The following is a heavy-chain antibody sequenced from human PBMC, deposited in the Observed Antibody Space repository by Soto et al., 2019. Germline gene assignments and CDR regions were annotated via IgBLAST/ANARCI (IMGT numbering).Heavy chain of an antibody. CDR1: CYTFTNYP. D-gene: IGHD6-19*01. CDR3: GRESSGSGWSFDF. J-gene: IGHJ4*02. Sequence: ASVKVSFKASCYTFTNYPITWVRQAPGQGLEWMGWINTYNQNTIYAQNFQGRVTMTTDTSTSTSYLELGSLRSDDTAVYYCGRESSGSGWSFDFWGQGSLVTVSS. CDR2: INTYNQNT. V-gene: IGHV1-18*04.